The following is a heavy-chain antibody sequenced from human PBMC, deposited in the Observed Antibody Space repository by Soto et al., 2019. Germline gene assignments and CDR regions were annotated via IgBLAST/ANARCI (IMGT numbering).Heavy chain of an antibody. D-gene: IGHD3-9*01. CDR3: AKDRGAWDRLFGY. V-gene: IGHV3-23*01. CDR1: GFIFSSYA. CDR2: ISGSGGST. J-gene: IGHJ4*02. Sequence: GGSLRLSCAGSGFIFSSYAMNWVRQAPGKGLEWVSAISGSGGSTYYADSVKGRFTISRDNSKNTLYLQVNSLRAEDTAVYFCAKDRGAWDRLFGYWGQGALVTVSS.